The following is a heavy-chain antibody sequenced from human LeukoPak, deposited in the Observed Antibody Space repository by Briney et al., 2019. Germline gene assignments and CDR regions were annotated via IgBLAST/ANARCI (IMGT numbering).Heavy chain of an antibody. V-gene: IGHV1-2*02. CDR3: AREGEWIQLLRNWFDP. CDR2: INPNSGGT. D-gene: IGHD5-18*01. J-gene: IGHJ5*02. CDR1: GYTFTGYY. Sequence: ASVKVSCKASGYTFTGYYMHWVRQAPGQGLEWMGWINPNSGGTNYAQKFQGRVTMTRDTSISTAYMELSRLRSDDTAVYYCAREGEWIQLLRNWFDPWGQGTLVTVSS.